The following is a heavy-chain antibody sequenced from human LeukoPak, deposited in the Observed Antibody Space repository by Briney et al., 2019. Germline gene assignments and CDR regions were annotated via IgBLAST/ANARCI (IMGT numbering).Heavy chain of an antibody. J-gene: IGHJ4*02. D-gene: IGHD3-22*01. CDR3: TRGNYYDSSGYYYYFDY. Sequence: GGSLRLSCTPPGFTFGDYGMSWVRQAPGKGLGWVGFIRSKAYGGTTENAASVKGRFTISRDDSKSIAYLQMNSLKTEDTAVYYCTRGNYYDSSGYYYYFDYWGQGTLVTVSS. CDR2: IRSKAYGGTT. CDR1: GFTFGDYG. V-gene: IGHV3-49*04.